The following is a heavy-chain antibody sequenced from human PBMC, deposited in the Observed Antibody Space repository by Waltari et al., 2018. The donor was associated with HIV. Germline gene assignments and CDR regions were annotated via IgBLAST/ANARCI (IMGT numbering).Heavy chain of an antibody. CDR3: ARREIAVAGTGWFDH. J-gene: IGHJ5*02. CDR2: INHSGST. CDR1: GGSFSGYY. Sequence: QVQLQQWGAGLLKPSETLSLTCAVSGGSFSGYYWSWTRQPPGKGLEWIGEINHSGSTNYNPSLKSRVTISVDTSKNQFSLKLSSVTAADTAVYYCARREIAVAGTGWFDHWGQGTLVTVSS. D-gene: IGHD6-19*01. V-gene: IGHV4-34*01.